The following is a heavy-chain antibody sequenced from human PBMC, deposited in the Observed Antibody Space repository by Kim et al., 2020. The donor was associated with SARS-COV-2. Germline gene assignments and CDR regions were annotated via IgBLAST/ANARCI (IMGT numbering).Heavy chain of an antibody. V-gene: IGHV4-59*01. Sequence: SETLSLTCTVSGGSISSYYWSWIRQPPGKGLEWIGYIYYSGSTNYNPSLKSRVTISVDTSKNQFSLKLSSVTAADTAVYYCARDHRAWLHYTANWYFDLWGRGTLVTVSS. J-gene: IGHJ2*01. CDR2: IYYSGST. CDR3: ARDHRAWLHYTANWYFDL. CDR1: GGSISSYY. D-gene: IGHD3-22*01.